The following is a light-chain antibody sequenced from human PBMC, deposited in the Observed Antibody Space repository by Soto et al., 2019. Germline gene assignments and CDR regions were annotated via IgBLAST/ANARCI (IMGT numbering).Light chain of an antibody. CDR2: DAP. J-gene: IGKJ5*01. CDR1: HSVTTH. CDR3: QQRSASIT. V-gene: IGKV3-11*01. Sequence: EIMFTQSPDTLSLSQGERPTLSCWASHSVTTHLAWFQQRPGQTPRLLIYDAPTRAPGIPARFSGRGSGADFTLTISSLEPEDFAVYYCQQRSASITFGQVTRLEIK.